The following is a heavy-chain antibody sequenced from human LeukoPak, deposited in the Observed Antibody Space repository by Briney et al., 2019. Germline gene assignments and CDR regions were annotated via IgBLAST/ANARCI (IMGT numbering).Heavy chain of an antibody. CDR3: ARLTRVGEGY. D-gene: IGHD1-26*01. Sequence: PSETLSLTCTVSGGSISSSSYYWGWIRQPPGKGLEWIGSIYYSGSTCYNPSLKSRVTISVDTSKNQFSLKLSSVTAADTAVYYCARLTRVGEGYWGQGTLVTVSS. V-gene: IGHV4-39*01. J-gene: IGHJ4*02. CDR1: GGSISSSSYY. CDR2: IYYSGST.